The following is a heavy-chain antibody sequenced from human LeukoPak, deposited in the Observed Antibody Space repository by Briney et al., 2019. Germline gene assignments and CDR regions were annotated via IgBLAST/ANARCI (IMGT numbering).Heavy chain of an antibody. D-gene: IGHD6-19*01. CDR1: GYSISSGYY. V-gene: IGHV4-38-2*02. J-gene: IGHJ4*02. Sequence: SETLSLTCTVSGYSISSGYYWGWIRQPPGRGLEWIGSIYHSGSTYYNPSLKSRVTISVDTSKNQFSLKLSSVTAADTAVYYCARADSSGWSYYTFDYWGQGTLVTVSS. CDR2: IYHSGST. CDR3: ARADSSGWSYYTFDY.